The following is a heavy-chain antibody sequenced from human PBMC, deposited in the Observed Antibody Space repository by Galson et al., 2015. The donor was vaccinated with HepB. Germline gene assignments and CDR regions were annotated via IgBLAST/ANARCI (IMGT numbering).Heavy chain of an antibody. V-gene: IGHV1-2*02. Sequence: SVKVSCKASGYTFTGYYMHWVRQAPGQGLEWMGWINPNSGGTNYAQKFQGRVTMTRDTSISTAYMELSRLRSDDTAVYYCARGGYGGNYYYYYMDVWGKGTTVTVSS. CDR3: ARGGYGGNYYYYYMDV. CDR2: INPNSGGT. CDR1: GYTFTGYY. D-gene: IGHD4-23*01. J-gene: IGHJ6*03.